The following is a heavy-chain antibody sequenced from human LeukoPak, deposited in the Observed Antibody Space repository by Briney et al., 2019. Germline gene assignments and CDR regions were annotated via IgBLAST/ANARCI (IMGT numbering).Heavy chain of an antibody. Sequence: SETLSLTCTISDGSVSSGTYYWGWIRQSPGKGLEWIGSIHYSGSSYYNPSLKSRDAIFVDTSRDQVSMDLSYVTAADTALYYCVRHISANTGYFDSCGQGTLVTVSS. J-gene: IGHJ4*02. CDR1: DGSVSSGTYY. CDR3: VRHISANTGYFDS. CDR2: IHYSGSS. V-gene: IGHV4-39*01.